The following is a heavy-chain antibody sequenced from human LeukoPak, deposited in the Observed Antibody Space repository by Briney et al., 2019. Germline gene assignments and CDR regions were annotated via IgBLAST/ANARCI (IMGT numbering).Heavy chain of an antibody. J-gene: IGHJ3*02. D-gene: IGHD3-3*01. CDR3: ASSRRVEWDFDI. CDR1: GYTFTSYY. V-gene: IGHV1-46*01. Sequence: GASVKVSCKASGYTFTSYYMHWVRQAPGQGLEWMGIINPSGGSTSYAQKFQGRVTMTRDMSTSTVYMELSSLRSEDTAVYYCASSRRVEWDFDIWGQGTMVTVSS. CDR2: INPSGGST.